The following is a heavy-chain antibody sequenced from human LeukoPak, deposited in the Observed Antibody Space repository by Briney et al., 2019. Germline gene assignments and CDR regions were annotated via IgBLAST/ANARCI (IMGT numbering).Heavy chain of an antibody. Sequence: GASVKVSCKASGDNFNKYGISWVRQAPGQGLEWMGGIIPIFGTANYAQRLQGRVTITTDESTSTAYMELSSLRSEDTAVYYCARVPLDSRSSGYFDYWGQGTLVTVSS. CDR2: IIPIFGTA. CDR3: ARVPLDSRSSGYFDY. CDR1: GDNFNKYG. J-gene: IGHJ4*02. V-gene: IGHV1-69*05. D-gene: IGHD6-6*01.